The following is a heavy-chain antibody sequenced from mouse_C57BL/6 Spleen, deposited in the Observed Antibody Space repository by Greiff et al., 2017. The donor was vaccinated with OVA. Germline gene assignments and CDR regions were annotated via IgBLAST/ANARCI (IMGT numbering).Heavy chain of an antibody. CDR2: IHPNSGST. D-gene: IGHD2-4*01. J-gene: IGHJ2*01. Sequence: QVQLKQPGAELVKPGASVKLSCKASGYTFTSYWMHWVKQRPGQGLEWIGIIHPNSGSTNYNEKFKSKATLTVDTSSSTAYMQLSSLTSEVSAVYNGAFYYDNDSGYLDYWGQGTTLTVSS. CDR3: AFYYDNDSGYLDY. V-gene: IGHV1-64*01. CDR1: GYTFTSYW.